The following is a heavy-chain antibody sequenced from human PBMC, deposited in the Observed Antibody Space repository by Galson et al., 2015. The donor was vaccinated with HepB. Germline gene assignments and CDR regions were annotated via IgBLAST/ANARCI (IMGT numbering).Heavy chain of an antibody. CDR2: IIPIFGTA. V-gene: IGHV1-69*13. CDR1: GGTFSSYA. J-gene: IGHJ3*02. CDR3: ARGGNSGSYHAFDI. Sequence: SVKVSCKASGGTFSSYAISWVRQAPGQGLEWMGGIIPIFGTANYTQKFQGRVTITADESTSTAYMELSSLRSEDTAVYYCARGGNSGSYHAFDIWGQGTMVTVSS. D-gene: IGHD1-26*01.